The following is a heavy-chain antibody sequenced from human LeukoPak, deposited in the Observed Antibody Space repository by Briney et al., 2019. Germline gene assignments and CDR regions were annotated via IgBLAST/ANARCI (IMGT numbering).Heavy chain of an antibody. D-gene: IGHD5-12*01. J-gene: IGHJ6*03. CDR3: AREEIEEVPTLTFNWVATYYSHYMDV. Sequence: GGSLRLSCAASGCSVSNNYMNWVRQSPGKGLEWVSVIFGGGDTYYADSVKGRFTISRDDSKNTLYLQMSSLRAEDTAVYYCAREEIEEVPTLTFNWVATYYSHYMDVWGKGTTVAVSS. CDR1: GCSVSNNY. CDR2: IFGGGDT. V-gene: IGHV3-66*02.